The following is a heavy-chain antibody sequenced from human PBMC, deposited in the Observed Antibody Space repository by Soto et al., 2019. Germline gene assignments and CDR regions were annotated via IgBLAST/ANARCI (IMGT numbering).Heavy chain of an antibody. CDR1: GFAFNSYS. Sequence: EVQLVESGGGLVQPGGSLSLSCAASGFAFNSYSVNWVRQAPGKGLEWVSYISSGSSIIYYADSVKGRFTISRDDAKNSLYLQMNSLRDEDTAVYYCARGVSGYNVDYGMDVWGQGTTVTVSS. J-gene: IGHJ6*02. CDR2: ISSGSSII. CDR3: ARGVSGYNVDYGMDV. V-gene: IGHV3-48*02. D-gene: IGHD6-25*01.